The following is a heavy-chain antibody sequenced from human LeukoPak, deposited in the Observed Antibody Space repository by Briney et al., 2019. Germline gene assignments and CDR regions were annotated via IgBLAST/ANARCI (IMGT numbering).Heavy chain of an antibody. J-gene: IGHJ4*02. V-gene: IGHV3-23*01. D-gene: IGHD6-19*01. CDR1: GFTFSRYG. CDR2: ISGSGGST. CDR3: AKDHLPGIVVADRDY. Sequence: GGSLRLSCAASGFTFSRYGMSWVRQAPGKGLEWVSAISGSGGSTYYADSVRGRFTISRDNSKNTLYLQINSLRAEDTAVYYCAKDHLPGIVVADRDYWGQGTLVTVSS.